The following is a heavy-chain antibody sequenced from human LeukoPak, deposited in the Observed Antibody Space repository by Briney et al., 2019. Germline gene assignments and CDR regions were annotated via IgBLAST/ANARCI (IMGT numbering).Heavy chain of an antibody. CDR1: GFTFSSYY. CDR3: VKDSDELIAAVYNWFDP. J-gene: IGHJ5*02. Sequence: GGSLRLSCAASGFTFSSYYMHWVRQAPGKGLEWVAFIRYDGSNKYYADSVKGRFTISRDNFKDTLYLQMNSPRAEDTAVYYCVKDSDELIAAVYNWFDPWGQGTQVTVSS. D-gene: IGHD6-13*01. V-gene: IGHV3-30*02. CDR2: IRYDGSNK.